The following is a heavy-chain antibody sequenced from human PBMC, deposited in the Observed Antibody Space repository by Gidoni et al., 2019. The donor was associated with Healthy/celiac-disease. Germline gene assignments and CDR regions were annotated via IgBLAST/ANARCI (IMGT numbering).Heavy chain of an antibody. D-gene: IGHD3-10*01. CDR3: TTVVGRFGEEYYYYYGMDV. V-gene: IGHV3-15*01. J-gene: IGHJ6*02. CDR2: IKSKTDGGTT. Sequence: EVQLVESGGGLVKPGGYRRLSCAASGLTFSNGWMGWVRQAPGKGLEWVGRIKSKTDGGTTDYTTPVKGRFTISRDDSKNTLYLQRNSLKTEDTAVYYCTTVVGRFGEEYYYYYGMDVWGQGTTGTVSS. CDR1: GLTFSNGW.